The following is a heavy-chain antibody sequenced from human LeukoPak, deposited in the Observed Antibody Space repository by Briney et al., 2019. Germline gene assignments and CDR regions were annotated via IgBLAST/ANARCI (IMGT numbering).Heavy chain of an antibody. J-gene: IGHJ4*02. V-gene: IGHV1-2*02. CDR3: APTAEAYTSWWKV. Sequence: ASVKVSCKASGYKFTDDYMHWVRQAPGQGLEFMGWINPDSGFTNYAQKFKGRVTMTRDTSISTAYLEVRSPTSDDTAVYYCAPTAEAYTSWWKVWGQGTLVTVSS. CDR2: INPDSGFT. CDR1: GYKFTDDY. D-gene: IGHD3-16*01.